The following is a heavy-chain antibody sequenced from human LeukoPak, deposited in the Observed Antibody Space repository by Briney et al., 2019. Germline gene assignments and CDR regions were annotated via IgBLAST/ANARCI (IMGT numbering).Heavy chain of an antibody. CDR2: IYYSGST. Sequence: PSETLSLTCTVSGGSISSYYWSWIRQPPGKGLEWIGYIYYSGSTNYNPSLKSRVTISVDTSKNQFSLKLSSVTAADTAVYYCAREGGTPDYGDYGWFDPWGQGTLVTVSS. CDR3: AREGGTPDYGDYGWFDP. J-gene: IGHJ5*02. CDR1: GGSISSYY. V-gene: IGHV4-59*01. D-gene: IGHD4-17*01.